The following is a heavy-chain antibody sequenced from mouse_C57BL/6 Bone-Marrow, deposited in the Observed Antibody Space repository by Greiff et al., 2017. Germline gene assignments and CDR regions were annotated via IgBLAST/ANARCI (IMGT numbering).Heavy chain of an antibody. J-gene: IGHJ3*01. CDR2: IYPGDGDT. CDR3: AHYGSSPFAY. D-gene: IGHD1-1*01. V-gene: IGHV1-82*01. CDR1: GYAFSSSW. Sequence: VQLQQSGPELVKPGASVKISCKASGYAFSSSWMNWVKQRPGKGLEWIGRIYPGDGDTTYNGKFKGKATLTADKSSSTAYMQLSSLTSEDAAVYFCAHYGSSPFAYWGQGTLVTVSA.